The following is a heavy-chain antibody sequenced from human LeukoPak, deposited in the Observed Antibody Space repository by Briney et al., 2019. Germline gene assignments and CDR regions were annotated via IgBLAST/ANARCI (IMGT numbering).Heavy chain of an antibody. CDR2: IYPGDSNT. V-gene: IGHV5-51*01. J-gene: IGHJ4*02. CDR1: GYSFPSSW. Sequence: GESLKISCKGSGYSFPSSWIGWVRQMPGKGLEWMGIIYPGDSNTRYSPSFQGQVTISADKSITTAYLQWSSLKASDTAMYYCARQSGSYWNYWGQGTLVTVSS. CDR3: ARQSGSYWNY. D-gene: IGHD1-26*01.